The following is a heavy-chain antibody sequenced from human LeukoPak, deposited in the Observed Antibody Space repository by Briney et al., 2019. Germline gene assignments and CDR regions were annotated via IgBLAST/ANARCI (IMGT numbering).Heavy chain of an antibody. V-gene: IGHV4-30-2*01. CDR2: IYHSGST. J-gene: IGHJ4*02. Sequence: SETLSLTCAVSGGSISSGGYPWSWLRQPPGKGLEWIGYIYHSGSTYYDPSLKSRVTISVDRSKNQFSLKLSSVTAADTAVYYCARVRSGYDRYFDYWGQGTLVTVSS. D-gene: IGHD5-12*01. CDR3: ARVRSGYDRYFDY. CDR1: GGSISSGGYP.